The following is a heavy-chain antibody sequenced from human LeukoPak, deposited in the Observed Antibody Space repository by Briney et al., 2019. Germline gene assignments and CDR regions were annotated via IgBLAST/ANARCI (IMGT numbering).Heavy chain of an antibody. D-gene: IGHD5-24*01. CDR3: ARDWVYKIDY. CDR2: ISHDGII. J-gene: IGHJ4*02. CDR1: GFTFSSYA. Sequence: GGSLRLSCAASGFTFSSYAMSWVRQTPGKGLVWVSRISHDGIISYADSVKGRFTISRDNAKNTLILQMNSLRVEDTAVYYCARDWVYKIDYWGRGTLVTVSS. V-gene: IGHV3-74*01.